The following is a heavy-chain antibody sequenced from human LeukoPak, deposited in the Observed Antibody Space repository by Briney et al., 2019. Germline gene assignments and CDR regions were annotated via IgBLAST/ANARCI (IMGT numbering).Heavy chain of an antibody. D-gene: IGHD2-8*01. CDR3: ARRGPRYCTNGVCPNDAFDI. CDR2: ISSSSSYI. J-gene: IGHJ3*02. Sequence: GGSLRLSCAASGFTFSSYSMNWVRQAPGKGLEWVSSISSSSSYIYYADSVKGRFTISRDNAKNSLYLQMNSLRAEDTAVYYCARRGPRYCTNGVCPNDAFDIWGQGTMVTVSS. V-gene: IGHV3-21*01. CDR1: GFTFSSYS.